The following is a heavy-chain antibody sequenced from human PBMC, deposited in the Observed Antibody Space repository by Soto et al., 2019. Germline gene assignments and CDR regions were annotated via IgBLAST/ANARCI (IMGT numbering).Heavy chain of an antibody. V-gene: IGHV3-30*18. CDR3: AKGNDYIDY. Sequence: LRLSCAASGFTFSSYGMHWVRQAPGKGLEWVAVISYDGSNKYYADSVKGRFTISRDNSKNTLYLQMNSLRAEDTAVYYCAKGNDYIDYWGQGTLVTVSS. J-gene: IGHJ4*02. CDR1: GFTFSSYG. D-gene: IGHD2-8*01. CDR2: ISYDGSNK.